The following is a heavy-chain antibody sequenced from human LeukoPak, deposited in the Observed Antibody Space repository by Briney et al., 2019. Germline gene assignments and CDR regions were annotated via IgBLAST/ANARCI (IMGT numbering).Heavy chain of an antibody. CDR3: AADLAVAGYDY. CDR1: GGTFNSYA. J-gene: IGHJ4*02. D-gene: IGHD6-19*01. V-gene: IGHV1-69*13. CDR2: IIPIFGTA. Sequence: SVKVSCKASGGTFNSYAISWVRQAPGQGLEWMGGIIPIFGTANYAQKFQGRVTITADESTSTAYMELSSLRSEDTAVYYCAADLAVAGYDYWGQGTLVTVSS.